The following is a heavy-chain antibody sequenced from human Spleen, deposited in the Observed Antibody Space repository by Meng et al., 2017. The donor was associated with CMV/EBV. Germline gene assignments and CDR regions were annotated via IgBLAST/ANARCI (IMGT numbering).Heavy chain of an antibody. D-gene: IGHD2-8*01. CDR2: INPNSGVT. CDR3: AKDAANGGRYPIHY. Sequence: ASGCTFTGYCIHWVRQAPGQGLEWMGWINPNSGVTNYASKFHGRVTMTRDMSISTVYMELPRLRSDDTAVYYCAKDAANGGRYPIHYWGPGTLVTVSS. J-gene: IGHJ4*01. CDR1: GCTFTGYC. V-gene: IGHV1-2*02.